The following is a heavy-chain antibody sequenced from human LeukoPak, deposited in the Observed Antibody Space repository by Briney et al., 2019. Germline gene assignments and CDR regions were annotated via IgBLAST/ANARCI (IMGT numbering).Heavy chain of an antibody. J-gene: IGHJ4*02. Sequence: SETLSLTCTVSGGSVSSGSYYWSWIRQPPGKGLEWIGYIYYRGSTNYNPSLRSRVTISVDTSKNQFSLKLSSVTAADTAVYYCASGGPYYYGSGSYPHWGQGTLVTVSS. CDR1: GGSVSSGSYY. CDR2: IYYRGST. D-gene: IGHD3-10*01. V-gene: IGHV4-61*01. CDR3: ASGGPYYYGSGSYPH.